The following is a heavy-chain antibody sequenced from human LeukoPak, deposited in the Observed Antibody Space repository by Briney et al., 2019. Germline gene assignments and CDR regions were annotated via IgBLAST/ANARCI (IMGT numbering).Heavy chain of an antibody. CDR2: IKAGGSRE. J-gene: IGHJ4*02. V-gene: IGHV3-7*01. CDR1: GFTFSSYW. CDR3: EPFTRSAFPVGRGDV. D-gene: IGHD1-26*01. Sequence: GGSLRLSCAASGFTFSSYWMSWVRQAPGKGLEWVANIKAGGSREQYVDSVKGRFTISRDNAKNSLYLQMSSLRTKDTAAYYCEPFTRSAFPVGRGDVWGQGTLVTVSS.